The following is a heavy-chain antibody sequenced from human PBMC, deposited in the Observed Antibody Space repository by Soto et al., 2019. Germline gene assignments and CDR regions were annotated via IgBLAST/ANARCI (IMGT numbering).Heavy chain of an antibody. D-gene: IGHD3-22*01. CDR2: IHYSGST. CDR3: ATDRGPSSGYYPYWFDP. J-gene: IGHJ5*02. CDR1: GGSISGYY. V-gene: IGHV4-59*01. Sequence: SETLSLTCTVSGGSISGYYWSWIRQSPGKGLEWIGYIHYSGSTNYNPSLKSRVTISVDTSKNQLSLKLSSVTAADTAVYYCATDRGPSSGYYPYWFDPWGQGTLVTVSS.